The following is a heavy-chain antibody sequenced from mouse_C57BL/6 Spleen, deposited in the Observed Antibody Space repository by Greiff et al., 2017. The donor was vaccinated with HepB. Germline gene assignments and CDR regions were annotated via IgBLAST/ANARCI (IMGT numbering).Heavy chain of an antibody. CDR2: IDPETGGT. D-gene: IGHD3-3*01. Sequence: VQLKQSGAELVRPGASVTLSCKASGYTFTDYEMHWVKQTPVHGLEWIGAIDPETGGTAYNQKFKGKAILTADKSSSTAYMELRSLTSEDSAVYYCTRWGVGRMDYWGQGTSVTVSS. CDR1: GYTFTDYE. J-gene: IGHJ4*01. CDR3: TRWGVGRMDY. V-gene: IGHV1-15*01.